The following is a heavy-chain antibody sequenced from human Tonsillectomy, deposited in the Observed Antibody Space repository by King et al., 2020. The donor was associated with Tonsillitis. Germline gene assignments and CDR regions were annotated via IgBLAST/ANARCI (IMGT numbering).Heavy chain of an antibody. D-gene: IGHD2-8*01. CDR2: IKQDGSEK. CDR1: GFTFSHYW. V-gene: IGHV3-7*03. J-gene: IGHJ3*02. Sequence: VQLVESGGGLVQPGGSLRLSCAASGFTFSHYWLSWVRQAPGKGLEWVANIKQDGSEKYYVDSLKGRFTISRDNAKSSVYLQMNSLRAEDTAMYYCARVGCWTNGVCYHGAFDMWGQGTMVTVSS. CDR3: ARVGCWTNGVCYHGAFDM.